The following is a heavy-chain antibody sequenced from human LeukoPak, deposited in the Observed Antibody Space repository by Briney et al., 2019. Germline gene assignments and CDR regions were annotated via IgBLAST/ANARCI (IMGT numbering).Heavy chain of an antibody. V-gene: IGHV3-66*01. D-gene: IGHD3-10*01. CDR2: INSGGST. J-gene: IGHJ4*02. CDR1: GFTFISNH. CDR3: ARDLAYYGSGKQNY. Sequence: GGSLRLSCAASGFTFISNHMSWVPQAPGKGREGVSVINSGGSTYYADSVKGRFTISRDNSKNTLYLQMNSLRAEDTAVYYCARDLAYYGSGKQNYWGQGTLVTVSS.